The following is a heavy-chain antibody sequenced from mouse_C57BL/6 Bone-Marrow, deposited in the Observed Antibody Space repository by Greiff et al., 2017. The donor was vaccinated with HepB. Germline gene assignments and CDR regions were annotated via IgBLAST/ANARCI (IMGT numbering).Heavy chain of an antibody. CDR3: ARSHYGYDDYAMDY. Sequence: VQLQQSGAELVRPGTSVKVSCKASGYAFTNYLIEWVKQRPGQGLEWIGVINTGSGGTNYNEKFKGKATLTADKSSSTAYMQLSSLTSEDSAVYFCARSHYGYDDYAMDYWGQGTSVTVSS. V-gene: IGHV1-54*01. D-gene: IGHD2-2*01. J-gene: IGHJ4*01. CDR1: GYAFTNYL. CDR2: INTGSGGT.